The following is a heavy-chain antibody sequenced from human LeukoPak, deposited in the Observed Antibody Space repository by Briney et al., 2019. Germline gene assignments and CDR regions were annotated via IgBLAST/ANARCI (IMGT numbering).Heavy chain of an antibody. CDR3: ARDYKYAFDN. D-gene: IGHD5-24*01. CDR2: IGISSGNT. Sequence: GGSLRLSCAASGFSFGDYSMNWVRQAPGKGLEWISYIGISSGNTYYADSVKGRFTISGDKARDSLYLQMNSLRVEDTAVYYCARDYKYAFDNWGQGTLSPSPQ. V-gene: IGHV3-48*01. J-gene: IGHJ4*02. CDR1: GFSFGDYS.